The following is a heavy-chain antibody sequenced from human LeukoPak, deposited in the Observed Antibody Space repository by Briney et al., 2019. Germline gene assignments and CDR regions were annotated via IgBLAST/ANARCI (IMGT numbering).Heavy chain of an antibody. Sequence: GGSLRLSCAASGFTVSNNYMSWVRQAPGKGLGWVSRINSDGSSTTYADSVKGRFTISRDNAKNTLFLQMNSLGAEDSAVYYCARGNFYSGSGSSPLDYWGQGTLVTVSS. J-gene: IGHJ4*02. V-gene: IGHV3-74*01. D-gene: IGHD3-10*01. CDR1: GFTVSNNY. CDR3: ARGNFYSGSGSSPLDY. CDR2: INSDGSST.